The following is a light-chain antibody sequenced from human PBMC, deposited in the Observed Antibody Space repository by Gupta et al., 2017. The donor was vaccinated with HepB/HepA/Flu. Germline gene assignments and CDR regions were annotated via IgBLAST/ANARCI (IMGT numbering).Light chain of an antibody. V-gene: IGKV4-1*01. CDR2: WAS. CDR3: QQFFSSPLT. J-gene: IGKJ4*01. Sequence: DIVLNQSPDSLAVSLGERDTINCNSNQSVCSSSSDRNYLACYQHRPGQPPKLLIDWASTRESGVPDLFTGSGSGTHFTLSISSLQAEYVAFYYCQQFFSSPLTFGGGTKVVIK. CDR1: QSVCSSSSDRNY.